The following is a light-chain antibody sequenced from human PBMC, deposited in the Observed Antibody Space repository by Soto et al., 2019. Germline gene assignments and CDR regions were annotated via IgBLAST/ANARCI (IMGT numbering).Light chain of an antibody. V-gene: IGLV2-14*01. CDR1: SSDVGGYNY. CDR3: SSYTTTTTRVL. CDR2: DVT. Sequence: QSALTQPASVSGSPGQSITISCTGTSSDVGGYNYVSWYQQHPGKAPKLMIFDVTNRPSGVSDRFSGSKSGNTASLTISGLQAADEADYYCSSYTTTTTRVLFGGGTKLTVL. J-gene: IGLJ2*01.